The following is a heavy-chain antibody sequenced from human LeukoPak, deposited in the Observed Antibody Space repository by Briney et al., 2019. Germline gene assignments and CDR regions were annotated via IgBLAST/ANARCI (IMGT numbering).Heavy chain of an antibody. Sequence: KPGESLKISCKGSGYIFPDYYIIWVRQMPGKGLEWMGIIYPGNSETRYSPSFQGQVTISTDTSISTAYLQWSSLKASDTAMYYCARRCSSTSCGFDPWGQGTLVTASS. D-gene: IGHD2-2*01. CDR1: GYIFPDYY. V-gene: IGHV5-51*01. CDR2: IYPGNSET. CDR3: ARRCSSTSCGFDP. J-gene: IGHJ5*02.